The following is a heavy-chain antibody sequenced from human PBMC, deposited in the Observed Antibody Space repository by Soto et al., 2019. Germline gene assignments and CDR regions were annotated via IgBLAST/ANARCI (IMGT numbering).Heavy chain of an antibody. CDR3: TTVRWGSGWKGDDAFDI. J-gene: IGHJ3*02. D-gene: IGHD6-19*01. CDR2: IKSKNNGGTT. V-gene: IGHV3-15*07. CDR1: GFTFSNGW. Sequence: VQLVESGGGLVEPGESHRLSCAASGFTFSNGWMTWVRQAPGQGLEWVGRIKSKNNGGTTDYAAPVKGRFTISRDDSKDTLYLQMNSLKTEDTAVYYCTTVRWGSGWKGDDAFDIWGQGTMVTVSS.